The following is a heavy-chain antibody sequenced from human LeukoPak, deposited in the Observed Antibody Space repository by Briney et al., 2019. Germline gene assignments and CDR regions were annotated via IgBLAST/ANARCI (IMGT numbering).Heavy chain of an antibody. Sequence: GGSLRLSCAASGFTFSSYVMNWVRQAPGKGLEWVSVIYSGGSTYYADSVKGRFTISRDNSKNTLYLQMNSLRAEDTAVYYCARAGSSGSYHGPFDYWGQGTLVTVSS. CDR2: IYSGGST. D-gene: IGHD1-26*01. CDR3: ARAGSSGSYHGPFDY. V-gene: IGHV3-53*01. CDR1: GFTFSSYV. J-gene: IGHJ4*02.